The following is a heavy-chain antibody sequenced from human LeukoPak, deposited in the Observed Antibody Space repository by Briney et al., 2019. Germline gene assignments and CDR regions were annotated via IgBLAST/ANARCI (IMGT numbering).Heavy chain of an antibody. CDR2: IWYDGRDK. Sequence: GGSLRLSCAASGFTFSGCGMHWVRQAPGKGLEWVAFIWYDGRDKYYVDSVKGRFTISRDNSKNTLYLQMNSLRAEDTAMYYCAKDPYSYGSYFDYWGQGTLVTVSS. CDR1: GFTFSGCG. J-gene: IGHJ4*02. D-gene: IGHD5-18*01. CDR3: AKDPYSYGSYFDY. V-gene: IGHV3-30*02.